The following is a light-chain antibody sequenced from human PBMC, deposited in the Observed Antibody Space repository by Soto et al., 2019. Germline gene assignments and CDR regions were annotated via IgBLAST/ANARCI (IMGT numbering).Light chain of an antibody. J-gene: IGKJ5*01. CDR1: QGISSY. CDR2: AAS. V-gene: IGKV1-9*01. Sequence: DIHMTQSPSSLSASVGYRFTITCGASQGISSYLAWYQQKPGKAPKLLIYAASTLQIGVPSRFRGSGSGTEFTLIISSLQPEDFATYYCQQLYSYHITFGLGTRLEIK. CDR3: QQLYSYHIT.